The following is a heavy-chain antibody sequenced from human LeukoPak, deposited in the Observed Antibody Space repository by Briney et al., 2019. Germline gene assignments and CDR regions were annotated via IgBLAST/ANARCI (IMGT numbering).Heavy chain of an antibody. D-gene: IGHD3-22*01. CDR1: GFTFSSYE. CDR2: ISSSGTTI. Sequence: AGGSLRLSCAASGFTFSSYEMNWVRQAPGKGLEWGSYISSSGTTIYYADSVKGRFTISRDNAKNSLFLQMNSLRAEDTAVYYCARDGDYYDSSVPFDCWGQGTLVTVSS. J-gene: IGHJ4*02. V-gene: IGHV3-48*03. CDR3: ARDGDYYDSSVPFDC.